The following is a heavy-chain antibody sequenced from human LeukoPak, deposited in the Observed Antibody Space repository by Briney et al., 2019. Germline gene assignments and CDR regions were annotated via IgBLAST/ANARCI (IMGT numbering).Heavy chain of an antibody. CDR2: ISWNSGSI. D-gene: IGHD5-18*01. V-gene: IGHV3-9*01. CDR3: AKAYSYGANYYYYGMDV. J-gene: IGHJ6*02. CDR1: GFTFDDYA. Sequence: GGSLRLSCAASGFTFDDYAMHWVRQAPGNGLEWVSGISWNSGSIGYADSVKGRFTISRDNAKNSLYLQMNSLRAEDTALYYCAKAYSYGANYYYYGMDVWGQGTTVTVSS.